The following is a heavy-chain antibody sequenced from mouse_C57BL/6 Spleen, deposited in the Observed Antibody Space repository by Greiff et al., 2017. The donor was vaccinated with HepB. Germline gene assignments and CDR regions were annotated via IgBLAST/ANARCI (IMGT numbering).Heavy chain of an antibody. CDR1: GYTFTDYN. D-gene: IGHD2-3*01. V-gene: IGHV1-22*01. CDR2: INPNNGGT. CDR3: ASDGYYVDAMDY. J-gene: IGHJ4*01. Sequence: VQLQQSGPELVKPGASVKMSCKASGYTFTDYNMHWVKQSHGKSLEWIGYINPNNGGTSYNQKFKGKATLTVNKSSSTAYMELRSLTSEDSAVYYCASDGYYVDAMDYWGQGTSVTVSS.